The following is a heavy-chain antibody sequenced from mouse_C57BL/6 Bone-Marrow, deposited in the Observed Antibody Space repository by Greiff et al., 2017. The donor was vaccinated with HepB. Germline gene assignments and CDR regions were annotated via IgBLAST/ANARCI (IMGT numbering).Heavy chain of an antibody. D-gene: IGHD4-1*01. V-gene: IGHV2-6*01. CDR1: GFSLTSYG. CDR3: ATNWDSSFAY. CDR2: IWGVGST. Sequence: VQRVESGPGLVAPSQSLSITCTVSGFSLTSYGVDWVRQSPGKGLEWLGVIWGVGSTNYNSALKSRLSISKDNSKSQVFLKMNSLQTDDTAMYYCATNWDSSFAYWGQGTLVTVSA. J-gene: IGHJ3*01.